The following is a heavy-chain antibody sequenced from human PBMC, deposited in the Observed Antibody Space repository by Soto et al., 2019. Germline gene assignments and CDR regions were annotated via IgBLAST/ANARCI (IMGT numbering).Heavy chain of an antibody. J-gene: IGHJ4*02. CDR2: ISSSTSYM. CDR1: GFTFSSYS. CDR3: ARDFRDGYYFDY. V-gene: IGHV3-21*01. D-gene: IGHD5-12*01. Sequence: EVQLVEPGGGLVKPGGSLRLSCAASGFTFSSYSMNWVRQAPGKGLEWVSSISSSTSYMYYADSVKGRFTISRDNAKNSLYLQMNSLRAEDTAVYYCARDFRDGYYFDYWGQGTLVTVSS.